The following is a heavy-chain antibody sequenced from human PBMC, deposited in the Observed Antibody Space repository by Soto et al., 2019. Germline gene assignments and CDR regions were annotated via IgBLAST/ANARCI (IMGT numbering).Heavy chain of an antibody. CDR1: GGTFGRNT. CDR2: IVPIFGTF. V-gene: IGHV1-69*01. CDR3: ARDLNWALDY. D-gene: IGHD7-27*01. J-gene: IGHJ4*02. Sequence: QVHLVQSAAEVKKPGSSVRVSCTVSGGTFGRNTIVWVRQAPEQGLECMGHIVPIFGTFKYAQKFQGRVEFSADESTTTADMDLSSLTSEDTAVYFCARDLNWALDYWGQGTLVTVSS.